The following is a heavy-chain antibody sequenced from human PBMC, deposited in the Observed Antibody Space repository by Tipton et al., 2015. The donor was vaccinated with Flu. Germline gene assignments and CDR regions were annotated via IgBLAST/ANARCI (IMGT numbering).Heavy chain of an antibody. V-gene: IGHV3-73*01. J-gene: IGHJ4*02. CDR2: IRSKPNNYAT. CDR3: IEYSSWAMVYN. CDR1: GFTFSASA. Sequence: SLRLSCAASGFTFSASAMHWVRQASGKGLEWVGRIRSKPNNYATAYAASVNGRFTISRDDSKNTAYLQMNSLKTEDTAVYYCIEYSSWAMVYNWGQGTLVTVSS. D-gene: IGHD6-6*01.